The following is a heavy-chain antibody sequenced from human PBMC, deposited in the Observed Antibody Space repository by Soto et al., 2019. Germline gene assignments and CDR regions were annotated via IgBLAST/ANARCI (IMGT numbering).Heavy chain of an antibody. CDR2: IYYSGST. D-gene: IGHD3-22*01. V-gene: IGHV4-31*03. Sequence: SETLSLTCTVSGGSISSAGYFWSWIRQHPGKGLEWIGYIYYSGSTYYNPSLKSRVTISVDTSKNQFSLRLSSVTAAGTAIYYCARIADYDTSGSPLYYFDDWGQGTLVT. CDR3: ARIADYDTSGSPLYYFDD. CDR1: GGSISSAGYF. J-gene: IGHJ4*02.